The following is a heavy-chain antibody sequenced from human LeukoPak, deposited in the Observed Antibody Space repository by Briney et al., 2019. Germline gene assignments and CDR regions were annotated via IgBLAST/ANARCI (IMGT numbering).Heavy chain of an antibody. J-gene: IGHJ4*02. CDR3: AREWDYYAV. D-gene: IGHD3-10*01. CDR1: GYTFTDYY. V-gene: IGHV1-2*04. Sequence: GASVKVSCKASGYTFTDYYMHWVRQAPGQGLEWMGWINPKSGDTNYAQKFQGWVTMTRDTSINTVYMELSRLTSDDTAVYYCAREWDYYAVWGQGTLATVSS. CDR2: INPKSGDT.